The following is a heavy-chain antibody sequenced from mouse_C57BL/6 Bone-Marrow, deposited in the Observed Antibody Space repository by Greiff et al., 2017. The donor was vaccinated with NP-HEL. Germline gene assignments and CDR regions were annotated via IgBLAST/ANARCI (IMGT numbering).Heavy chain of an antibody. Sequence: QVQLKESGPELVKPGASVKLSCKASGYTFTSYDINWVKQRPGQGLEWIGWIYPRDGSTKYNEKFKGKATLTVDTSSSTAYMELHSLTSEDSAVYFCARASTVVEYYFDYWGQGTTLTVSS. CDR2: IYPRDGST. CDR3: ARASTVVEYYFDY. D-gene: IGHD1-1*01. J-gene: IGHJ2*01. V-gene: IGHV1-85*01. CDR1: GYTFTSYD.